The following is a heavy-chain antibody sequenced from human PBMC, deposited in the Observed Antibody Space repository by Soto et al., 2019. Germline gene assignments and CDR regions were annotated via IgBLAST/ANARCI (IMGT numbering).Heavy chain of an antibody. V-gene: IGHV3-30*18. D-gene: IGHD1-26*01. Sequence: GGSLRLSCEASGFTFSSYGMYWVRQAPGKGLEWVAGISYDGSEKYYADSVKGRFTISRDNSKNTLYLQMSSLGAEDTAVYYCTKGSYSGIYSDFDYWGQGTLVTVSS. CDR3: TKGSYSGIYSDFDY. CDR2: ISYDGSEK. J-gene: IGHJ4*02. CDR1: GFTFSSYG.